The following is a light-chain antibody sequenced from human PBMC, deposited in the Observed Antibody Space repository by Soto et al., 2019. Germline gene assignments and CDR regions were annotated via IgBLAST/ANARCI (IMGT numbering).Light chain of an antibody. CDR3: QQRHMWPST. V-gene: IGKV3-11*01. J-gene: IGKJ5*01. Sequence: EVVLTQSPVTLSLSPGERATLSCRASQSFRGLLAWYQQKPGQAPRLLIYDAYNRATGIPPRFSGSGSGTDFNLTSSSLEPEDSAVYYCQQRHMWPSTFGQGTRLEIK. CDR1: QSFRGL. CDR2: DAY.